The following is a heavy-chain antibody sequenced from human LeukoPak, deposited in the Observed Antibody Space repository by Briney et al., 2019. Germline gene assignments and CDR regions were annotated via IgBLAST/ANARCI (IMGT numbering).Heavy chain of an antibody. CDR2: ISYDGSNK. CDR1: GFTFSSYA. Sequence: GGSLRLSCAASGFTFSSYAMHWVRQAPGKGLEWVAVISYDGSNKYYADSVKGRFTISRDNSKNTLYLQMNSLRAGDTAVYYCARDRCSSTSCYGGYFDYWGQGTLVTVSS. CDR3: ARDRCSSTSCYGGYFDY. V-gene: IGHV3-30*04. J-gene: IGHJ4*02. D-gene: IGHD2-2*01.